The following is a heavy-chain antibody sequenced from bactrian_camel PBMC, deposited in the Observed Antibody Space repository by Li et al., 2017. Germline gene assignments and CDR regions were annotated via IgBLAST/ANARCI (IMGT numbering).Heavy chain of an antibody. D-gene: IGHD1*01. CDR2: IVTGAHNK. Sequence: QLVESGGGSVQAGGSLRLSCAGSGYTYSSNCMGWFRQAPGKERQGVAAIVTGAHNKYYAGSANGRFTISRDGAKNTVYLRMNSLAPEDTATYYCAASWARVDMCSRLHDADYWGQGTQVTVS. J-gene: IGHJ4*01. V-gene: IGHV3S25*01. CDR1: GYTYSSNC. CDR3: AASWARVDMCSRLHDADY.